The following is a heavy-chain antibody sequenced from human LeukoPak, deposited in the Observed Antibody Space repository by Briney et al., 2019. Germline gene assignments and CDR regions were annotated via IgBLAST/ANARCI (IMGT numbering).Heavy chain of an antibody. CDR3: ARLLLLAPFHQYYYGIDV. J-gene: IGHJ6*04. Sequence: SVKVSCKASGGTFSSYAISWVRQAPGQGLEWMGGIIPIFGTANYAQKFQGRVTITADESTSTAYMELSSLRSEDTAVYYCARLLLLAPFHQYYYGIDVCGKGTTVTVSS. D-gene: IGHD2-15*01. CDR2: IIPIFGTA. V-gene: IGHV1-69*13. CDR1: GGTFSSYA.